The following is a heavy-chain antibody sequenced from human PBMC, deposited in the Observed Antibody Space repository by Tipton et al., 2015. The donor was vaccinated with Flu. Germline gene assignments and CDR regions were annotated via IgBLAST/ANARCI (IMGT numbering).Heavy chain of an antibody. D-gene: IGHD6-19*01. V-gene: IGHV4-4*07. J-gene: IGHJ2*01. CDR1: GGSISSYY. CDR2: IYTSGST. Sequence: TLSLTCTVSGGSISSYYWSWIRQPTGKGLEWIGRIYTSGSTNYNPSLKSRVTMSVDTSKNQFSLKLSSVTAADTAVYYCARVSSSGWWYFDLWGRGTLVTVSS. CDR3: ARVSSSGWWYFDL.